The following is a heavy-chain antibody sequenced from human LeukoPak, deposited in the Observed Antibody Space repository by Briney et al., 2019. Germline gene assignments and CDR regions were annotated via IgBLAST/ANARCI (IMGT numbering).Heavy chain of an antibody. CDR3: AKDLDYGSGKYYFDY. J-gene: IGHJ4*02. D-gene: IGHD3-10*01. CDR2: IRYDGSNK. Sequence: GSLSLSCAASGFTFSSYGMHWVRPAPGKGLGWVAFIRYDGSNKYYSDSVKGRFTISRDNSKNTLYLQMNSLRAEDTAVYYCAKDLDYGSGKYYFDYWGQGTLVTVSS. V-gene: IGHV3-30*02. CDR1: GFTFSSYG.